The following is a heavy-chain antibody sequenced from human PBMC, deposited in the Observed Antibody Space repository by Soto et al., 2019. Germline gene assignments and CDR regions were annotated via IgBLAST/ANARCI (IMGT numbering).Heavy chain of an antibody. V-gene: IGHV1-69*13. CDR2: IIPIFGTA. CDR3: ARGSSQRITIFGVVRVFYYGMDV. D-gene: IGHD3-3*01. J-gene: IGHJ6*02. CDR1: GGTFSSYA. Sequence: ASVKVSCKASGGTFSSYAISWVRQAPGQGLEWMGGIIPIFGTANYAQKFQGRVTITADESTSTAYMELSSLRSEDTAVYYCARGSSQRITIFGVVRVFYYGMDVWGQGTTVTVSS.